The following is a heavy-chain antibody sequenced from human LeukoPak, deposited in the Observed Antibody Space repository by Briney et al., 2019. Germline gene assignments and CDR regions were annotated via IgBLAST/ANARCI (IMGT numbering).Heavy chain of an antibody. CDR2: ISWNSGSI. CDR3: AKAADPYSYYDFPYFDY. J-gene: IGHJ4*02. D-gene: IGHD3-3*01. Sequence: GGSLRLSCAASGFTFDGYAMHWVRQAPGKGLEWVSGISWNSGSIGYADSVKGRFTISRDNAKNSLYLQMNSLRAEDMALYYCAKAADPYSYYDFPYFDYWGQGTLVTVSS. V-gene: IGHV3-9*03. CDR1: GFTFDGYA.